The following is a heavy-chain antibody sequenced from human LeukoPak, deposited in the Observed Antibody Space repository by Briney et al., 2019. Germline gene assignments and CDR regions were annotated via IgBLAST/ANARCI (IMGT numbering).Heavy chain of an antibody. J-gene: IGHJ4*02. Sequence: SETLSLTCTVSGDSIINYYWNWIRQPPGKGLKWIGYISDSGSTNYNPSLMSRVTISVDTSKNQFSLKLNSVTAADTAVYYCARQVYDSIGFYDYWGQGTLVTVSS. CDR3: ARQVYDSIGFYDY. D-gene: IGHD3-22*01. CDR2: ISDSGST. V-gene: IGHV4-59*01. CDR1: GDSIINYY.